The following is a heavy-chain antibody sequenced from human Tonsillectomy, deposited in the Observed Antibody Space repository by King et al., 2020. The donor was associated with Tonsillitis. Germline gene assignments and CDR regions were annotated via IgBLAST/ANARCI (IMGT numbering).Heavy chain of an antibody. V-gene: IGHV1-2*04. Sequence: QLVQSGAEVKKPGASVKVSCKASGYTFTDYFMHWVRQAPGQGLEWMGWVNPNSGGTNYAQEFQGWVTMTRDTSISTAYMELSSLKSDDTAIYYCVTDPFDYGGQGTLVTVSS. CDR3: VTDPFDY. CDR2: VNPNSGGT. CDR1: GYTFTDYF. J-gene: IGHJ4*02.